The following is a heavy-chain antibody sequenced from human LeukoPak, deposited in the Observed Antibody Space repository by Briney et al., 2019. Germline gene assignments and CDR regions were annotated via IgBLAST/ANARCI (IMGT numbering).Heavy chain of an antibody. J-gene: IGHJ6*02. D-gene: IGHD4-23*01. CDR3: ARKVVTGHYYYYYGMDV. V-gene: IGHV4-61*02. CDR1: GGSISSGSYY. Sequence: SETLSLTCTVSGGSISSGSYYWSWIRQPAGKGLEWIGRIYTSGSTNYNPSLKSRVTISVDTSKNQFSLKLSSVTAADTAVYYCARKVVTGHYYYYYGMDVWGQGTTVTVSS. CDR2: IYTSGST.